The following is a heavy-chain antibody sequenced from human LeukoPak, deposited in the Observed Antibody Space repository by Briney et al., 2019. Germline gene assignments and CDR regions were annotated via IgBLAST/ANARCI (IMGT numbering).Heavy chain of an antibody. D-gene: IGHD4-11*01. V-gene: IGHV3-21*01. CDR3: ARDPDYPPGY. Sequence: GGSLRLSCVASGFTFSISSMSWVRQAPGKGLEWVSSISSSSRYIYYADSVKGRFTISRDNALSLQMNSLRAEDTAVYYCARDPDYPPGYWGQGTLVIVSS. CDR1: GFTFSISS. CDR2: ISSSSRYI. J-gene: IGHJ4*02.